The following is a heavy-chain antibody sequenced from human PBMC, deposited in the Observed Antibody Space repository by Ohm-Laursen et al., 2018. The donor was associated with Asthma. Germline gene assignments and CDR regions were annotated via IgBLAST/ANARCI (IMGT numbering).Heavy chain of an antibody. CDR2: ISTASTFI. CDR1: GYTFSRYS. Sequence: SLRLSCTASGYTFSRYSIHWVRQVPGKGLEWVASISTASTFIYYADSVRGRFTTSRDNAKNSLYLQMNSLRAEDTAVYYCARDRARGFDYWGQGTLVTVSS. J-gene: IGHJ4*02. CDR3: ARDRARGFDY. V-gene: IGHV3-21*01.